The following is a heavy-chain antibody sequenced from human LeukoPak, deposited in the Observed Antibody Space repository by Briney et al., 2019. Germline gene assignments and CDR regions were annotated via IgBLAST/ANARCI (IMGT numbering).Heavy chain of an antibody. V-gene: IGHV3-74*01. CDR3: AKKLTPSSGWYWDY. CDR1: GFTFSSSW. J-gene: IGHJ4*02. CDR2: TDSDGSTT. Sequence: GGSLRLSCAASGFTFSSSWMHWVRQAPGKGLVWVSRTDSDGSTTTYADSVKGRFTISRDNAKNTLYLQMNSLRAEDTAIYYCAKKLTPSSGWYWDYWGQGTLVTVSS. D-gene: IGHD6-19*01.